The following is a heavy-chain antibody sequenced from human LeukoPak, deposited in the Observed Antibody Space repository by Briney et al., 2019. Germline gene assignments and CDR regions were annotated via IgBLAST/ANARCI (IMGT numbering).Heavy chain of an antibody. CDR3: ARDFSSFPWSPGQNAFDI. CDR2: ISSSSSYI. D-gene: IGHD2-15*01. J-gene: IGHJ3*02. CDR1: GFTFSSYS. Sequence: GGSLRLSCAASGFTFSSYSMNWVRQAPGKGLEWVSSISSSSSYIYYADSVKGRFTISRDNAKNSLYLQMNSLRAEDTAVYYCARDFSSFPWSPGQNAFDIWGQGTMVTVSS. V-gene: IGHV3-21*01.